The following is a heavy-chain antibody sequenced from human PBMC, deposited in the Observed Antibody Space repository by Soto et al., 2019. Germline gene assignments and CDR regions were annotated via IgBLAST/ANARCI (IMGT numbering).Heavy chain of an antibody. CDR2: INSDGSST. V-gene: IGHV3-74*01. D-gene: IGHD3-22*01. J-gene: IGHJ5*02. CDR3: ARDPRGYYYDSSGYYVNNWFDP. Sequence: EVQLVESGGGLVQPGGSLRLSCAASGFTFSSYWMHWVRQAPGKGLVWVSRINSDGSSTSYADSVKGRFTISRDNAKNPLYLQMNSLRAEDTAVYYCARDPRGYYYDSSGYYVNNWFDPWGQGTLVTVSS. CDR1: GFTFSSYW.